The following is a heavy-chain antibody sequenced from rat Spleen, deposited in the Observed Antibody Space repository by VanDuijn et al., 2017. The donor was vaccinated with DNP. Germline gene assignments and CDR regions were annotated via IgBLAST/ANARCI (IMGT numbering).Heavy chain of an antibody. D-gene: IGHD1-4*01. Sequence: EVQLVESGGGLVQPGRSLKLSCAASGFTFSNYGMHWIRQAPTKGLEWVATINYDGSNTYYRDSVKGRFTISRDNAKSTLYLQMDSLRSEDTATYYCAGRPPPTRGPFDYWGQGVMVTVSS. CDR1: GFTFSNYG. CDR2: INYDGSNT. V-gene: IGHV5-19*01. CDR3: AGRPPPTRGPFDY. J-gene: IGHJ2*01.